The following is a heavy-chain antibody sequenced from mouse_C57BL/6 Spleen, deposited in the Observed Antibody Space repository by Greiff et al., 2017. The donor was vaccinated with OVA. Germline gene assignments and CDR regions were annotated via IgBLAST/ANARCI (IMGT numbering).Heavy chain of an antibody. CDR2: IYPGSGST. D-gene: IGHD1-1*01. CDR3: ARGVYYGSSSGYFDV. V-gene: IGHV1-55*01. CDR1: GYTFTSYW. J-gene: IGHJ1*03. Sequence: QVQLQQPGAELVKPGASVKMSCKASGYTFTSYWITWVKQRPGQGLEWIGDIYPGSGSTNYNEKFKSKATLTVDTSSSTAYMPLSSLTSEDSAVYCCARGVYYGSSSGYFDVWGTGTTVTVSS.